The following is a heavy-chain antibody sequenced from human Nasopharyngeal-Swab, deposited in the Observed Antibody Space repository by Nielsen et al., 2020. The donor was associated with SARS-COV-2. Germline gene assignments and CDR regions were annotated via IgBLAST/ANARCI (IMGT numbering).Heavy chain of an antibody. V-gene: IGHV3-11*04. J-gene: IGHJ4*02. Sequence: GESLKISCAASGFTFSDYYMSWIRQAPGKGLEWVSYISSSGSTIYYADSVKGRFTISRDNAKNSLYLQMNSLRAEDTAVYYCARGIVGATPNFDYWGQGTLVTVSS. CDR3: ARGIVGATPNFDY. D-gene: IGHD1-26*01. CDR1: GFTFSDYY. CDR2: ISSSGSTI.